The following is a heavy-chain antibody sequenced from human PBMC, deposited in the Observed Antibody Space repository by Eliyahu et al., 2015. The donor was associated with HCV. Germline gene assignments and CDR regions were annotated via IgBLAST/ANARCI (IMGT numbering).Heavy chain of an antibody. CDR1: GXSITXYY. D-gene: IGHD6-19*01. V-gene: IGHV4-59*01. CDR2: IHYSGST. J-gene: IGHJ5*02. CDR3: ASGGGGIAVTGTGGWFDP. Sequence: QVQLQESGPGLVKPSXTLSLTCTVSGXSITXYYWSWIRQPPGKGLEWIGYIHYSGSTNYNPSLKSRVTISVDTSKNQFSLNLTSVTAADTAMYYCASGGGGIAVTGTGGWFDPWGQGTLVTVSS.